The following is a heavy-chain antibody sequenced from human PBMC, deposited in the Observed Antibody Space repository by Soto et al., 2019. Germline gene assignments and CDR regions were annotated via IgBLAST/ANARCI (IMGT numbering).Heavy chain of an antibody. CDR2: IYYSGST. V-gene: IGHV4-30-4*01. J-gene: IGHJ3*02. CDR3: ARAGGYDSSGYHFGAFDI. CDR1: GGSISSGDYY. D-gene: IGHD3-22*01. Sequence: SETLSLTCTVSGGSISSGDYYWSWIRQPPGKGMEWIGYIYYSGSTYYNQSLKSQVTKSVDTSKNQISLKLSSVTAADTAVYYCARAGGYDSSGYHFGAFDIWGQGTMVT.